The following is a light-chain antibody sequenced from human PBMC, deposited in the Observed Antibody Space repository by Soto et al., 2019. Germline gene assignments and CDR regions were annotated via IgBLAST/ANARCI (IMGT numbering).Light chain of an antibody. CDR3: QQYGGSPRT. Sequence: IVLTQSPATLSVSPGERVTLSCRASQSVSSSYLAWYQQKPGQAPRLLIHGASNRATGIPDRFSGSGSGTDFTLTITRLEPEDFAVYYCQQYGGSPRTFGQGTKVDIK. J-gene: IGKJ1*01. V-gene: IGKV3-20*01. CDR1: QSVSSSY. CDR2: GAS.